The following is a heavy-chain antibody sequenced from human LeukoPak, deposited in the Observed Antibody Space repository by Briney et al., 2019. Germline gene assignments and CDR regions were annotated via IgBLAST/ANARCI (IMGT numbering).Heavy chain of an antibody. Sequence: GSLRLSCAASGFTFSSHWMHWVRQAPGKGLEWVSVIYSGGNTYYADSVKGRFTISSDNSKNTLYLQMNSLRAEDTAVYYCAKTIVGVTNWFDPWGQGTLVTVSS. CDR3: AKTIVGVTNWFDP. J-gene: IGHJ5*02. CDR1: GFTFSSHW. CDR2: IYSGGNT. D-gene: IGHD1-26*01. V-gene: IGHV3-53*01.